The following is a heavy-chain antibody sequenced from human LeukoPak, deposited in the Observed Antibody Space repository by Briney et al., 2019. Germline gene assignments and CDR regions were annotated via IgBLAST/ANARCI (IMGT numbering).Heavy chain of an antibody. V-gene: IGHV1-8*01. D-gene: IGHD6-19*01. CDR2: MNPNSGNT. CDR3: ARERLYSSGWDFDY. CDR1: GYTFTSYD. J-gene: IGHJ4*02. Sequence: ASVKVSCKASGYTFTSYDINWVRQATGQGLEWMVWMNPNSGNTGYAQKFQGRVTMTMNTSISTAYMELSSLRSEDTGVYYCARERLYSSGWDFDYWGQGTLVTVSS.